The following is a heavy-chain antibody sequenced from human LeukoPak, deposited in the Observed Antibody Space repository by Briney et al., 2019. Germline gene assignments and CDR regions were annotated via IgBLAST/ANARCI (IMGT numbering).Heavy chain of an antibody. V-gene: IGHV3-21*01. CDR3: ARGGYSSSWYFPFDY. D-gene: IGHD6-13*01. CDR2: ISSSSSYI. Sequence: KPGGSLRLSCAASGFTFSSYSMNWVRQVPGKGLEWVSSISSSSSYIYYADSVKGRFTISRDNAKNSLYLQMNSLRAEDTAVYYCARGGYSSSWYFPFDYWGQGTLVTVSS. J-gene: IGHJ4*02. CDR1: GFTFSSYS.